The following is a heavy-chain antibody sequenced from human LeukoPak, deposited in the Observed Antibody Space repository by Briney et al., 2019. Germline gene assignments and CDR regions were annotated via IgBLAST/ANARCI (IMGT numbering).Heavy chain of an antibody. CDR3: ARDWASCFDP. D-gene: IGHD3-16*01. Sequence: GGSLRLSCAASGFTFSSYAMHWVRQAPGKGLEYVSAISSNGGSTYYANSVKGRFTISRDNSKNTLYLQMGSLRAEDMAVYYCARDWASCFDPWGQGTLVTVSS. CDR2: ISSNGGST. V-gene: IGHV3-64*01. J-gene: IGHJ5*02. CDR1: GFTFSSYA.